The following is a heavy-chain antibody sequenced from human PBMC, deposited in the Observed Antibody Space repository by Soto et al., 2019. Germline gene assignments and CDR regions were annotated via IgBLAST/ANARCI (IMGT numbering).Heavy chain of an antibody. CDR3: AREYSNSRYFDY. CDR2: INSDGSST. CDR1: GFTFSSYW. D-gene: IGHD6-6*01. J-gene: IGHJ4*02. V-gene: IGHV3-74*01. Sequence: GGSLRLSCAASGFTFSSYWMHWVRQAPGKGLVWVSRINSDGSSTSYADSVKGRFTISRDNAKNTLYLQLNSVRAEDTAVYYCAREYSNSRYFDYWGQGTLVTVSS.